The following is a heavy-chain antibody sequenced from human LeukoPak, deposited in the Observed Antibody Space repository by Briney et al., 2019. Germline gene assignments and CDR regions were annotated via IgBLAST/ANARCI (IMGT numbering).Heavy chain of an antibody. CDR2: IYPGDSDT. Sequence: GESLKISCKGSGYSFTSYWIGWVRQMPGKGREWMGIIYPGDSDTRYSPSFQGQVTISADKSISTAYLQWSSLKASDTAMYYCARPQQYYYDSSGYYFGTWGQGTLVTVSS. CDR1: GYSFTSYW. CDR3: ARPQQYYYDSSGYYFGT. V-gene: IGHV5-51*01. J-gene: IGHJ4*02. D-gene: IGHD3-22*01.